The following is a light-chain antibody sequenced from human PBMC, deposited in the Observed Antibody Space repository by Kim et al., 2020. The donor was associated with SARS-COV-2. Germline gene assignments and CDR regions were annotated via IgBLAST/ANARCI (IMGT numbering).Light chain of an antibody. CDR2: HAS. J-gene: IGKJ4*01. Sequence: SPGERATLSCRASQDVSSTLAWYQQKPGQAPRLLIYHASTRATGVPARFSGSGSGTEFTLTISSLQSEDFAVYYCQQYNSWPPLTFGGGTKVDIK. CDR1: QDVSST. V-gene: IGKV3-15*01. CDR3: QQYNSWPPLT.